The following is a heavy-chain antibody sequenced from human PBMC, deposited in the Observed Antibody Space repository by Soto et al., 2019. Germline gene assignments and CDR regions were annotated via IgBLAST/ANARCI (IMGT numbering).Heavy chain of an antibody. CDR1: GFSLSTSGVG. Sequence: QITLKESGPTLVKPTQTLTLTCTFSGFSLSTSGVGVGWIRQPPGKALEWLALIYWDNDKRYSPSLKSRLTITQDTSNNQVVLTMTNMDPVDTATYYCAHSPGYSYASHWGQGTLVTVSS. CDR2: IYWDNDK. D-gene: IGHD5-18*01. CDR3: AHSPGYSYASH. J-gene: IGHJ4*02. V-gene: IGHV2-5*02.